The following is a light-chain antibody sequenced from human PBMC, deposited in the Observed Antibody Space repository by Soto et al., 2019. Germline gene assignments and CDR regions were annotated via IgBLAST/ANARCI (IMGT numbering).Light chain of an antibody. Sequence: QSALTQPASVSGSPGQSITISCPGTSSDVGGYNYVSWYQQNPGKAPKLMIYEVSNRPSGVSNRFSGSKSGNTASLTISGLQAEDEADYYCRSYTSSSTWVFGGGTQMTVL. CDR2: EVS. CDR3: RSYTSSSTWV. CDR1: SSDVGGYNY. V-gene: IGLV2-14*01. J-gene: IGLJ3*02.